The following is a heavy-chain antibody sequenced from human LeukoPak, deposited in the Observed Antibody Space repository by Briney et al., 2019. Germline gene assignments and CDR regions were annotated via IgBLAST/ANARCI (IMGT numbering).Heavy chain of an antibody. J-gene: IGHJ4*02. V-gene: IGHV4-59*01. CDR1: GGSISSYY. CDR2: IYYSGST. CDR3: ARVSNGCSSSWLDY. Sequence: TSETLSLTCTVSGGSISSYYWSWIRQPPGKGLEWIGYIYYSGSTNYNPSLKSRVTISVDTSKNQFSLKLSSVTAADTAVYYCARVSNGCSSSWLDYWGQGTLVTVSS. D-gene: IGHD6-13*01.